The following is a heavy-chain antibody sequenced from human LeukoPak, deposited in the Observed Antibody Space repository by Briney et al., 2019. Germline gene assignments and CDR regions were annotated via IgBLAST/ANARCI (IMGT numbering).Heavy chain of an antibody. D-gene: IGHD6-13*01. CDR1: GFNFRSYA. CDR2: ITGSGADT. J-gene: IGHJ4*02. Sequence: GGSLRLSCSASGFNFRSYAMTWVRQAPGKGLEWVSAITGSGADTYYADSVRGRFTISRDNSKNILYLQVNNLRGDDTAVYYCAHIAAAGTRWSFEYWGQGTLVTVSS. CDR3: AHIAAAGTRWSFEY. V-gene: IGHV3-23*01.